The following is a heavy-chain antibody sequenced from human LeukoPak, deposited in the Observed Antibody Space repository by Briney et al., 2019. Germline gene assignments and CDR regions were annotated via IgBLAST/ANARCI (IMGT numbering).Heavy chain of an antibody. Sequence: PGGSLRLSCAASGFTFSSYAMSWVRQAPGEGLEWVSAISGSGGSTYYADSVKGRFTISRDNSKNTLYLQMNSLRAEDTAVYYCATLDGSGLTYDAFDIWGQGTMVTVSS. CDR2: ISGSGGST. V-gene: IGHV3-23*01. J-gene: IGHJ3*02. CDR3: ATLDGSGLTYDAFDI. D-gene: IGHD3-10*01. CDR1: GFTFSSYA.